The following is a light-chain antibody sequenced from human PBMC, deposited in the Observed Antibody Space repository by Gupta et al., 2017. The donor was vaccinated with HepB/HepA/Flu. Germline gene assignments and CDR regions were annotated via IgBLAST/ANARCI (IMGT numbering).Light chain of an antibody. V-gene: IGLV2-14*01. CDR3: SSFTTSSTWV. CDR1: SSDIGSDNY. J-gene: IGLJ3*02. Sequence: QSALIQPASVSESHRPSITIPYTGTSSDIGSDNYVSWYQQHPGKAPKLIIFDVSNRPSGLSNRFSGSKSGNTASLTISGRKAEDEADYYCSSFTTSSTWVFGGGTKLTVL. CDR2: DVS.